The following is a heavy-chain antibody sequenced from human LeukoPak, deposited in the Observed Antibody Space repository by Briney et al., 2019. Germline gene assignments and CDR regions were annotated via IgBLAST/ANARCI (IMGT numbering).Heavy chain of an antibody. D-gene: IGHD4/OR15-4a*01. CDR1: GFTFSSYS. CDR2: ISSSSSYI. Sequence: GGSLRLSCAASGFTFSSYSMNWVRQAPGKGLEWVSSISSSSSYIYYADSVKGRFTISRDNAKNSLYLQMNGLRAEDTAVYYCASLTMVTTSFQHWGQGTLVTVSS. J-gene: IGHJ1*01. CDR3: ASLTMVTTSFQH. V-gene: IGHV3-21*01.